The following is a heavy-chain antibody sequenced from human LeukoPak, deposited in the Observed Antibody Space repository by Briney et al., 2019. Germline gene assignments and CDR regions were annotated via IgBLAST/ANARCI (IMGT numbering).Heavy chain of an antibody. J-gene: IGHJ4*02. Sequence: PSETLSLTCTVSGGSFSSHYRSWIRQPPGKGLGWIGYISYIASTNYNPSLKSRVAISVDTSKHQFSLKLRSVTAADTAAYYCASLIHDYDDTMRDYWGQGNMVTVSS. CDR2: ISYIAST. CDR3: ASLIHDYDDTMRDY. V-gene: IGHV4-59*11. CDR1: GGSFSSHY. D-gene: IGHD4-17*01.